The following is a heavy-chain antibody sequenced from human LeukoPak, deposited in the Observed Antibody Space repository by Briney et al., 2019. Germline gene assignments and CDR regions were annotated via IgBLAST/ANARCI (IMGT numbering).Heavy chain of an antibody. J-gene: IGHJ6*03. V-gene: IGHV4-39*01. CDR3: ARITSGWPHYYMDV. CDR2: IYYSGST. Sequence: SETLSLTCTVSGGSISRSSYYWGWIRQPPGKGLEWIGSIYYSGSTYYNPSLKSRVTISVDTSKNQFSLKLSSVTAADTAVYYWARITSGWPHYYMDVWGKGTTVTVSS. D-gene: IGHD6-19*01. CDR1: GGSISRSSYY.